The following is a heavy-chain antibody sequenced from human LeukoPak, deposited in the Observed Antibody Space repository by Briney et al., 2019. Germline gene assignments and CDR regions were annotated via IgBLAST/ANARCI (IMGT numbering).Heavy chain of an antibody. Sequence: GGSLRLSCAASAFSFSSYNMNWVRQAPGKGLEWVSSITSSSHYIYYADSVRGRFTISRDNAKNSLYLQMNSLRADDTAVYYCEAQGYNDPEYDYWGQGTLVTVSS. CDR1: AFSFSSYN. J-gene: IGHJ4*02. CDR2: ITSSSHYI. D-gene: IGHD5-24*01. V-gene: IGHV3-21*01. CDR3: EAQGYNDPEYDY.